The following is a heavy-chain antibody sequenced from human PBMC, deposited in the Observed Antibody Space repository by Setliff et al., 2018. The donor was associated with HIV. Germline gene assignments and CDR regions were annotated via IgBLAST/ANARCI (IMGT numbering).Heavy chain of an antibody. V-gene: IGHV4-61*09. CDR1: GDSISSGRYY. CDR3: SRDSPADCGNPGRFQL. CDR2: IFTSGSA. Sequence: PSDTLSLTCTVSGDSISSGRYYWNWIRLPAGKGLDWIGHIFTSGSAFSSGTANYSPSLKCRVTISVDISKNQFSLMRISVTAADTAMYFCSRDSPADCGNPGRFQLWVQGTLVTVSS. D-gene: IGHD3-10*01. J-gene: IGHJ1*01.